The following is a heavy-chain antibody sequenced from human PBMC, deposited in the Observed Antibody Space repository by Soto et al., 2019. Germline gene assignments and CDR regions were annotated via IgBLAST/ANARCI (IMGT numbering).Heavy chain of an antibody. D-gene: IGHD3-22*01. Sequence: TSETLSLTCAVYGGSFSGYYWSWIRQPPGKGLEWIGDINHSGSTYYNPSLKSRVTISVDTSKNQFSLKLSSVTAADTAVYYCMLGSGWKDFDYWGQGTLVTVSS. V-gene: IGHV4-34*01. CDR2: INHSGST. CDR1: GGSFSGYY. CDR3: MLGSGWKDFDY. J-gene: IGHJ4*02.